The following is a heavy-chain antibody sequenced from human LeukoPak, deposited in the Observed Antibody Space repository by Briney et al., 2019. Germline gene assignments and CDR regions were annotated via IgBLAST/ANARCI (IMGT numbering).Heavy chain of an antibody. J-gene: IGHJ4*02. CDR2: INAGNGNT. CDR1: GYTFTSYA. D-gene: IGHD3-10*01. Sequence: GSSVKVSCKASGYTFTSYAMHWVRQAPGQRLEWMGWINAGNGNTKYSQKFQGRVTITRDTSASTAYMELRSLRSDDTAVYYCARDGRLLWFGESHAPFFDYWGQGTLVTVSS. CDR3: ARDGRLLWFGESHAPFFDY. V-gene: IGHV1-3*01.